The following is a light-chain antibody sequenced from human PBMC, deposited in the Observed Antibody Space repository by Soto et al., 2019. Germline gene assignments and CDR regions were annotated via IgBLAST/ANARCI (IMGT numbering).Light chain of an antibody. CDR3: QQTYNTPRT. CDR2: ATS. CDR1: QSIRTY. V-gene: IGKV1-39*01. Sequence: DIHITQSPSPLPAPVGDSVTITCRASQSIRTYLNWYQQKPGKAPKLLIYATSSLQSGVPSRFSGSGSGTDFTLTISSLQPEDFATYYCQQTYNTPRTFGQGTKVDIK. J-gene: IGKJ1*01.